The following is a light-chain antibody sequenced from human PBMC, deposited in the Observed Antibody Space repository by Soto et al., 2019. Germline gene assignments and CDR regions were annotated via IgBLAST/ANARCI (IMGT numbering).Light chain of an antibody. V-gene: IGLV3-1*01. CDR2: QDD. Sequence: SYELTQPPSVSVSPGQTASITCSGDNLGDKHTFWYQQKPGQSPVLVIYQDDKRPSGIPERFSGSNSGNTATLTISGTQAVDEADYHCQAWDSTTLVVFGGGTKLTVL. CDR1: NLGDKH. J-gene: IGLJ2*01. CDR3: QAWDSTTLVV.